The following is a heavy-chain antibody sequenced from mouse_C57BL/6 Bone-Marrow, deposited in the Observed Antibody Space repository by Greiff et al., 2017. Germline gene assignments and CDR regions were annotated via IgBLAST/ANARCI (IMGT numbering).Heavy chain of an antibody. CDR2: IYPGSGST. CDR3: ARETAQAYSFAY. Sequence: QVQLQQPGAELVKPGASVKMSCKASGYTFTSYWITWVKQRPGPGLEWIGDIYPGSGSTTYNEKFESKATLTVDTSSRTAYMQLSSLTSEDSAVYYCARETAQAYSFAYWGQGTLVTVSA. D-gene: IGHD3-2*02. CDR1: GYTFTSYW. J-gene: IGHJ3*01. V-gene: IGHV1-55*01.